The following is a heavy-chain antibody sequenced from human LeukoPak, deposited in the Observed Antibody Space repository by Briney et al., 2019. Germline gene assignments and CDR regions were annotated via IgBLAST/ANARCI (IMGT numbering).Heavy chain of an antibody. V-gene: IGHV1-69*13. J-gene: IGHJ5*02. Sequence: SVKVSCKASGGTFSSYAISWVRQAPGQGLEWMGGIIPIFGTANYAQKFQGRVTITADESTSTAYMELSSLRSEDTAVYYCARGADDYGDYWNWFDPWGQGTLVTVSS. CDR1: GGTFSSYA. CDR2: IIPIFGTA. D-gene: IGHD4-17*01. CDR3: ARGADDYGDYWNWFDP.